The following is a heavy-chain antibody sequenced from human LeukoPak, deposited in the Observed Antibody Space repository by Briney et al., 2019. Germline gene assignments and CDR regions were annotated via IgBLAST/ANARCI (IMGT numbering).Heavy chain of an antibody. V-gene: IGHV4-59*11. J-gene: IGHJ6*03. CDR2: ISNSGST. D-gene: IGHD2-15*01. CDR3: GRDALVGYLSFYYMDV. Sequence: KPSETLSLTCTVSGGPISPYWTWIRQSPVKGLEWIGDISNSGSTSYNPSLKSRVTISIDTSKNQFSLKLSSVTAADTAVYYCGRDALVGYLSFYYMDVWGKGTTVTVSS. CDR1: GGPISPY.